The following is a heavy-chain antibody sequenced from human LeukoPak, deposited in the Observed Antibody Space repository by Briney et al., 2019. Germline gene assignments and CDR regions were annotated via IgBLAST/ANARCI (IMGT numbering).Heavy chain of an antibody. CDR2: INPNSGGT. CDR3: AREEIYSGSYCGY. V-gene: IGHV1-2*06. CDR1: GYTFTGYY. Sequence: ASVKVSCKASGYTFTGYYMHWVRQAPGQGLEWMGRINPNSGGTNYAQKFQGRVTMTRDTSSSTAYMELSRLRSDDTAVYYCAREEIYSGSYCGYWGQGTLVTVSS. D-gene: IGHD1-26*01. J-gene: IGHJ4*02.